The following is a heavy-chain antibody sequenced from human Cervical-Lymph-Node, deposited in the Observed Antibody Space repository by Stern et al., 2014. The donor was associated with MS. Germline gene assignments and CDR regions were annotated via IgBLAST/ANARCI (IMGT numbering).Heavy chain of an antibody. Sequence: VQLVESGGGVVQPGRSLRLSCAASGFTFSGYAMHWVRQSPGKGLEWVAVISSDGSKIQFADSVKGRIIISRDNSKNTLYLQMDSLKVEDTAMYYCARDPYYYDGSAYPLFDYWGQGTLVTVSS. J-gene: IGHJ4*02. CDR2: ISSDGSKI. V-gene: IGHV3-30*04. CDR1: GFTFSGYA. CDR3: ARDPYYYDGSAYPLFDY. D-gene: IGHD3-22*01.